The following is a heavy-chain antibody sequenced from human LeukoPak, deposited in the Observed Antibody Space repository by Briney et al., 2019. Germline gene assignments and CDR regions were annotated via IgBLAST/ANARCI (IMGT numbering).Heavy chain of an antibody. CDR3: ARVGNRMVRGVIHNWFDP. Sequence: GASVKVSCKASGYTFTGYYTHWVRQAPGQGLEWMGWINPNSGGTNYAQKFQGRVTMTRDTSISTAYMELSRLRSDDTAVYYCARVGNRMVRGVIHNWFDPWGQGTLVTVSS. J-gene: IGHJ5*02. D-gene: IGHD3-10*01. CDR2: INPNSGGT. V-gene: IGHV1-2*02. CDR1: GYTFTGYY.